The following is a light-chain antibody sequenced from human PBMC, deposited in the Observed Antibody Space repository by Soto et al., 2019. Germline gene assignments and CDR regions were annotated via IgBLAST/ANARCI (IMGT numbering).Light chain of an antibody. CDR1: SASVSTSYY. CDR3: VLYMGSGFQV. CDR2: STN. Sequence: QAVVTQEPSFSVSPGGQVKLIFALTSASVSTSYYPSWYQQTPGQAPRTLIYSTNTRSSGVPDRFSGSILGNKAALTITGAQADDESDYYCVLYMGSGFQVFGGGTKLTVL. J-gene: IGLJ2*01. V-gene: IGLV8-61*01.